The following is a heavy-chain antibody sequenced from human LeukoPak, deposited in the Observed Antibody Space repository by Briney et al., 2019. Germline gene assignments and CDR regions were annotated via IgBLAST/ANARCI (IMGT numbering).Heavy chain of an antibody. D-gene: IGHD1-26*01. V-gene: IGHV3-7*01. CDR1: GFTFSSYW. CDR2: IKQDGSEK. CDR3: ATYYTHPSYYFDY. Sequence: GGSLRLSCAASGFTFSSYWMTWVRQAPGKGLEWVANIKQDGSEKYYVDSVKGRFTISRDNAKNSLYLQMNSLRAEDTAVYYCATYYTHPSYYFDYWGQGTLVTVSS. J-gene: IGHJ4*02.